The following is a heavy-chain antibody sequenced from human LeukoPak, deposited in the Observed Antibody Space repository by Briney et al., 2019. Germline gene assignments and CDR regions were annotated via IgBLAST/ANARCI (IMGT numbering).Heavy chain of an antibody. CDR1: GPTFSTYS. CDR2: ISSSSSTI. D-gene: IGHD5-24*01. V-gene: IGHV3-48*04. CDR3: ARERWLQLYYFDY. J-gene: IGHJ4*02. Sequence: PGGSLRLSCAASGPTFSTYSMNWVRQAPGKGLEWVSYISSSSSTISYADSVKGRFIISRDNAKNSLYLQMNSLRAEDTAVYYCARERWLQLYYFDYWGQGTLVTVSS.